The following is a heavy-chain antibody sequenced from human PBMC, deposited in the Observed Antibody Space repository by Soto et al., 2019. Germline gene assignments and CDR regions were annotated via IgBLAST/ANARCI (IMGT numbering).Heavy chain of an antibody. D-gene: IGHD1-1*01. V-gene: IGHV1-8*01. CDR1: GYTFTSYD. J-gene: IGHJ6*03. Sequence: GVSVKVSCKASGYTFTSYDINWVRQATGQGLEWMGWMNPNSGNTGYAQKFQGRVTMTRNTSISTAYMELSSPRSEDTAVYYCARGSPGTTIYYYYYYMDVWGKGTTVTVSS. CDR2: MNPNSGNT. CDR3: ARGSPGTTIYYYYYYMDV.